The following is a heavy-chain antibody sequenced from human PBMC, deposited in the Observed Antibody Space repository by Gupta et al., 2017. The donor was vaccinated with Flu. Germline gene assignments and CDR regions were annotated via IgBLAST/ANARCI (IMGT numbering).Heavy chain of an antibody. V-gene: IGHV3-30*18. CDR1: GFIFNNYA. D-gene: IGHD6-25*01. CDR2: ISTDGSDK. J-gene: IGHJ4*02. CDR3: AKDVARAAVYYFDY. Sequence: QVQLVESGGGVVQPGGSLRLSCAASGFIFNNYAMHWVRQAPGKGLEWVAVISTDGSDKHYADSVKGRFTISRDNSKNTLYLQMDRLRDEETAVYYCAKDVARAAVYYFDYWGQGTLVTVSS.